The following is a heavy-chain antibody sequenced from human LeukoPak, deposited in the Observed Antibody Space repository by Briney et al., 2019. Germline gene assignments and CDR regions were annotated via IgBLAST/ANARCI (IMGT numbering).Heavy chain of an antibody. D-gene: IGHD2/OR15-2a*01. V-gene: IGHV4-4*07. Sequence: SETLSLTCSVSGGSMSSSYWSWIRQPAGKGLEWIGRIFTRGSTNYNPSLKSRVTMSVDTSKKQFSLNLSSVTAADTAVYYCVSRATFVLHFDYWGQGTLVTVSS. CDR2: IFTRGST. CDR3: VSRATFVLHFDY. CDR1: GGSMSSSY. J-gene: IGHJ4*02.